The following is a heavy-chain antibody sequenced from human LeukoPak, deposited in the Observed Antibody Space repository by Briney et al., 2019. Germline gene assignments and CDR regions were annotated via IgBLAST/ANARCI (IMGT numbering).Heavy chain of an antibody. D-gene: IGHD6-19*01. Sequence: PSETLSLTCTVSGGSISSGGYYWSWIRQHPGKGLEWIGYIYYSGSTYYNPSLKSRVTISVDTSKNQFSLKLSSVTAADTAVYYCARDAKYSSGWYYIWGQGTMVTVSS. CDR2: IYYSGST. V-gene: IGHV4-31*03. J-gene: IGHJ3*02. CDR3: ARDAKYSSGWYYI. CDR1: GGSISSGGYY.